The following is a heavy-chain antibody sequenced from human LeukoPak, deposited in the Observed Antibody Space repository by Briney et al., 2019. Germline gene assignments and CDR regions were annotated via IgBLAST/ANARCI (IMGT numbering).Heavy chain of an antibody. CDR1: GFTFSDYY. CDR2: ISSSSGGTI. D-gene: IGHD3-10*01. Sequence: PGGSLRLSCAASGFTFSDYYMSWIRQAPGRGLEWISYISSSSGGTIYYTDSVKGRFTISRDNAKNSLYLQMNSLRADDTAVYYCAKDRGIISDYWGQGTLVTVSS. J-gene: IGHJ4*02. V-gene: IGHV3-11*01. CDR3: AKDRGIISDY.